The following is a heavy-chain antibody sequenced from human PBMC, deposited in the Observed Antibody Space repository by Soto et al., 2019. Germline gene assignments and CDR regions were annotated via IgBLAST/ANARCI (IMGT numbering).Heavy chain of an antibody. CDR2: IIPIFGTA. CDR3: ASRNYYDSSGYYSDAFDI. Sequence: ASVKVSCKASGGTFSSYAISWVRQAPGQGLEWMGGIIPIFGTANYAQKFQGRVTITADESTSTAYMELSSLRSEDTAVYYCASRNYYDSSGYYSDAFDIWGQGTMVTVSS. J-gene: IGHJ3*02. V-gene: IGHV1-69*13. CDR1: GGTFSSYA. D-gene: IGHD3-22*01.